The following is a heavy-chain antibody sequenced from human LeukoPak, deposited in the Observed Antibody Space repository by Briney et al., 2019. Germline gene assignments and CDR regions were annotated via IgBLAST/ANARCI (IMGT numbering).Heavy chain of an antibody. CDR3: AREYPLFHYFDY. CDR2: INWNGGST. J-gene: IGHJ4*02. D-gene: IGHD2-2*01. V-gene: IGHV3-53*01. Sequence: GGSLRLSCEASGFSVSSNYMTWVRQAPGKGLEWVSGINWNGGSTGYADSVKGRFTISRDNSKNTLYLQMNSLRAEDTAVYYCAREYPLFHYFDYWGQGTLVTVSS. CDR1: GFSVSSNY.